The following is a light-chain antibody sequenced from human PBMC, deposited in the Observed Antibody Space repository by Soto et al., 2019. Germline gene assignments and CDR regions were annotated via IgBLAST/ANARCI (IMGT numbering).Light chain of an antibody. CDR3: QQTYSAPLT. CDR2: AAS. J-gene: IGKJ4*01. Sequence: DIQMTQSPPSMSASVGDRVTITCRASQSISNHLNWYQQMPGKAPKVLIYAASSLQSGVPSRFSGRGSGTDFTLTISSLQPEDFATYHCQQTYSAPLTFGGGTKVEIK. CDR1: QSISNH. V-gene: IGKV1-39*01.